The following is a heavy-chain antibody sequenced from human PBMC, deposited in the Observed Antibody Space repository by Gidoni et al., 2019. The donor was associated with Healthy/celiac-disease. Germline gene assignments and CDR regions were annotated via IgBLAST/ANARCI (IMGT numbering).Heavy chain of an antibody. CDR2: ISYDGSNK. V-gene: IGHV3-30*01. CDR3: ARGAEMATIGLYYYYYGMDV. J-gene: IGHJ6*02. D-gene: IGHD5-12*01. Sequence: QVQLVESGGGVVQPGRSLRLSCAASGFTFSSYAMHWVRQAPGKGLEWVAVISYDGSNKYYADSVKGRFTISRDNSKNTLYLQMNSLRAEDTAVYYCARGAEMATIGLYYYYYGMDVWGQGTTVTVSS. CDR1: GFTFSSYA.